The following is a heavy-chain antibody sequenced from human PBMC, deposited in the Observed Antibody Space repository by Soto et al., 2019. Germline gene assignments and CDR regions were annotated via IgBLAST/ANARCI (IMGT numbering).Heavy chain of an antibody. CDR3: ASAYIRGWSGDFPR. Sequence: WDTQAVRGTVACGTIRSKDDCWSWNRQPPWNGLEWIGSVFYSGSTYYKPSLNSRVTISVYTYKNQFSLKLTSVTAADTAFYFCASAYIRGWSGDFPRWGQGTLVTVSS. D-gene: IGHD6-19*01. J-gene: IGHJ1*01. CDR2: VFYSGST. V-gene: IGHV4-39*01. CDR1: CGTIRSKDDC.